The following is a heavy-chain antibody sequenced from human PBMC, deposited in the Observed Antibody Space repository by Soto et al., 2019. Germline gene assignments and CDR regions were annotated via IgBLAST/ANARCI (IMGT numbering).Heavy chain of an antibody. J-gene: IGHJ3*02. CDR1: GFSLRSSGVG. Sequence: QITLKESGPTLVNPTQTLTLTCTFSGFSLRSSGVGVGWIRQPPGKALEWLSLIYWDDDKRYSPSLKSRLTIAKDTSKNQVVLALTNMDPVDTATYLCARRRDGAFDIWGQGTMVTVSS. CDR2: IYWDDDK. CDR3: ARRRDGAFDI. V-gene: IGHV2-5*02.